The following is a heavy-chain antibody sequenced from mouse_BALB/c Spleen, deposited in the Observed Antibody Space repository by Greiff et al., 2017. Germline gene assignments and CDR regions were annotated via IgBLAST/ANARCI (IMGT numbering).Heavy chain of an antibody. Sequence: QVQLQQSGAELARPGASVKMSCKASGYTFTSYTMHWVKQRPGQGLEWIGYINPSSGYTNYNQKFKDKATLTADKSSSTAYIQLSSLTSEDSAVYYCARWGLRLDAMDYWGQGTSVTVSS. J-gene: IGHJ4*01. CDR1: GYTFTSYT. CDR2: INPSSGYT. CDR3: ARWGLRLDAMDY. V-gene: IGHV1-4*01. D-gene: IGHD1-2*01.